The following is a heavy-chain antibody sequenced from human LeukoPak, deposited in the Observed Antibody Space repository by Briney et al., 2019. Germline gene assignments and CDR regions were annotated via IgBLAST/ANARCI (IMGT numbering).Heavy chain of an antibody. Sequence: GRSLRLSCAASGFTFSTYGMHWVRQAPGKGLEWVSVIYSGGSTYYADSVKGRFTISRDNSKNTLYLQMNSLRAEDTAVYYCARDLQDPLGGRNDYWGQGTLVTVSS. CDR2: IYSGGST. CDR1: GFTFSTYG. CDR3: ARDLQDPLGGRNDY. J-gene: IGHJ4*02. D-gene: IGHD3-16*01. V-gene: IGHV3-66*01.